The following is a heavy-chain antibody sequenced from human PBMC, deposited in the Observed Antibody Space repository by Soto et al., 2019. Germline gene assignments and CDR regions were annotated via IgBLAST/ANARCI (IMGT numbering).Heavy chain of an antibody. V-gene: IGHV4-59*01. CDR2: IYYSGST. Sequence: LSLTCTVSKGSISRYYWRWIRHAPGKGLEWIRYIYYSGSTDYNPSLQSRVTISVDTSKNQFSLKLSSVTAPDTAVYYCARIGSGSLRDYYGMDVWGQGTTVIVSS. D-gene: IGHD1-26*01. J-gene: IGHJ6*02. CDR1: KGSISRYY. CDR3: ARIGSGSLRDYYGMDV.